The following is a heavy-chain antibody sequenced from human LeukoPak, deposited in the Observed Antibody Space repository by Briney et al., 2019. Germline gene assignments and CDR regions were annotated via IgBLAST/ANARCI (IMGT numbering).Heavy chain of an antibody. CDR1: GYTFTSYG. J-gene: IGHJ4*02. CDR3: AREAPYCSSTSCYGY. V-gene: IGHV1-18*01. Sequence: ASVKVSCKASGYTFTSYGISWVRQAPGQGLEWMGWISAYNGSTNYAQTLQGRVTMTTDTSTSTAYVELRSLRSADTAVYYCAREAPYCSSTSCYGYWGQGTLVTVSS. D-gene: IGHD2-2*01. CDR2: ISAYNGST.